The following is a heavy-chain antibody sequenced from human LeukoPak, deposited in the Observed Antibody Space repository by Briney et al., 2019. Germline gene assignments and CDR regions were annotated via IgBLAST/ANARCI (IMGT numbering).Heavy chain of an antibody. D-gene: IGHD6-13*01. J-gene: IGHJ4*02. Sequence: SETLSLTCSVSGSSIGRHYWTWIRQPPGKGLEWIGYTHFSGSSNYNPSLRSRATTSLDRAKNQISLTLTSVTAADTAVYFCARAKAAGSYDFWGQGTLVTVSS. CDR1: GSSIGRHY. CDR2: THFSGSS. CDR3: ARAKAAGSYDF. V-gene: IGHV4-59*11.